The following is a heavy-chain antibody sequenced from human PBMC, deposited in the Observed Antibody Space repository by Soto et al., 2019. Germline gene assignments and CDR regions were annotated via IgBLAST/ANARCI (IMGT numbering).Heavy chain of an antibody. CDR3: AKDKDCGVDHRHPNFDD. Sequence: GGSLRLSCAASGFTFSSYWMHWARQAPGKGLVWVSRINSDGSSTSYADSVKGRFTISRDNSKNTLYLQMNSLRAEDTAVYYCAKDKDCGVDHRHPNFDDWCQGTLVTVSS. CDR1: GFTFSSYW. CDR2: INSDGSST. V-gene: IGHV3-74*01. D-gene: IGHD3-3*01. J-gene: IGHJ4*02.